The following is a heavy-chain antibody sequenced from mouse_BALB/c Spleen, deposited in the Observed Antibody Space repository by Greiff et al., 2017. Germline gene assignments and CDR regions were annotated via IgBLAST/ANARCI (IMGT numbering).Heavy chain of an antibody. D-gene: IGHD1-2*01. CDR2: IDPANGNT. CDR1: GFNIKDTY. Sequence: EVQLQQSGAELVKPGASVKLSCTASGFNIKDTYMHWVKQRPEQGLEWIGRIDPANGNTKYDPKFQGKATITADTSSNTAYLQLSSLTSEDTAVYYCARSTATGWFAYWGKGTLVTVSA. CDR3: ARSTATGWFAY. J-gene: IGHJ3*01. V-gene: IGHV14-3*02.